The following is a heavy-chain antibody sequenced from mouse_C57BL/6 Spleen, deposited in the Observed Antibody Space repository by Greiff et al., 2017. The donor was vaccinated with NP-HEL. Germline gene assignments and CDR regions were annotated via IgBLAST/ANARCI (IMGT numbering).Heavy chain of an antibody. V-gene: IGHV1-78*01. CDR3: ARDDGYYDYAMDY. Sequence: VQLQQSDAELVKPGASVKLSCKVSGYTFTDHTIHWMKQRPEQGLEWIGYIYPRDGSTKYNEKFKGKATLTADKSSSTAYMQLNSLTSEDSAVYFCARDDGYYDYAMDYWGQGTSVTVSS. CDR1: GYTFTDHT. CDR2: IYPRDGST. D-gene: IGHD2-3*01. J-gene: IGHJ4*01.